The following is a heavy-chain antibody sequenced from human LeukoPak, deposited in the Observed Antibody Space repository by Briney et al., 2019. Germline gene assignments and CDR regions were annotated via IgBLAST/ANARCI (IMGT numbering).Heavy chain of an antibody. CDR1: GFTFSQYS. J-gene: IGHJ5*02. D-gene: IGHD5-12*01. CDR2: IRSSSET. V-gene: IGHV3-48*01. Sequence: PGGSLRLSCAASGFTFSQYSMNWVRQAPGKGLEWVSHIRSSSETFYADSVKGRFTISRDNARNSLYLQMNNLRGEDTAIYYCARDAGNSGYGCDLWGQGTLVPVAS. CDR3: ARDAGNSGYGCDL.